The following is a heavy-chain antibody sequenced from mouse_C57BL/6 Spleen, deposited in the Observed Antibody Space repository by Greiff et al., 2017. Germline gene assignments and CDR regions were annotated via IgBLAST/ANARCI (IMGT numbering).Heavy chain of an antibody. CDR2: ISNGGGST. Sequence: EVKLMESGGGLVQPGGSLKLSCAASGFTFSDYYMYWVRQTPEKRLEWVAYISNGGGSTYYPDTVKGRFTISRDNAKNTLYLQMSRLKSEDTAMYYCARQVVRVWYFDVWGTGTTVTVSS. CDR3: ARQVVRVWYFDV. J-gene: IGHJ1*03. V-gene: IGHV5-12*01. CDR1: GFTFSDYY. D-gene: IGHD1-3*01.